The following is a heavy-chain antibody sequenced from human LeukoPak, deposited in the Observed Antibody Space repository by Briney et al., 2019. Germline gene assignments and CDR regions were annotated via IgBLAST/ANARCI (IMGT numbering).Heavy chain of an antibody. D-gene: IGHD4/OR15-4a*01. CDR1: GFTLSDYS. CDR2: ISGSGSPI. V-gene: IGHV3-48*01. CDR3: ARRAGAYSHPYDY. J-gene: IGHJ4*02. Sequence: GGSLRLSCAASGFTLSDYSMNWVRQAPGKGLEWVSYISGSGSPIYYADSLKGRFTISRDTAKNSLYLQIYSLRAEDTAVYYCARRAGAYSHPYDYWGQGTLVTVSS.